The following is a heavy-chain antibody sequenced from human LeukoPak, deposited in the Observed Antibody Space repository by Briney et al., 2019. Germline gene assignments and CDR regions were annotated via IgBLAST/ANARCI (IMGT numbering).Heavy chain of an antibody. CDR1: GFTFSNYG. J-gene: IGHJ4*02. CDR2: IRYDGSNK. Sequence: GGSLRLSCAASGFTFSNYGMHWVRQAPGKGLELVTFIRYDGSNKYSADSVKGRFTISRDNSQNTLYLHMNSLRAEATAAYYCAKDVVLLWFGESLPFDYWGQGTLVTVSS. CDR3: AKDVVLLWFGESLPFDY. D-gene: IGHD3-10*01. V-gene: IGHV3-30*02.